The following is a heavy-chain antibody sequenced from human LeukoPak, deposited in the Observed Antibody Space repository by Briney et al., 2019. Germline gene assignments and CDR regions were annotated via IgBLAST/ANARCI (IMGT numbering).Heavy chain of an antibody. CDR2: ISAHNGNT. D-gene: IGHD1-26*01. Sequence: ASVKVSCKASGYTFTSYGISWVRQAPGQGLEWLGWISAHNGNTNYVQKFQGRVTMTTDASTSTAYMELRSLRSDDTAVYYCARDGVMWVPVTSPDPWGQGSRVTVSS. CDR3: ARDGVMWVPVTSPDP. V-gene: IGHV1-18*01. CDR1: GYTFTSYG. J-gene: IGHJ5*02.